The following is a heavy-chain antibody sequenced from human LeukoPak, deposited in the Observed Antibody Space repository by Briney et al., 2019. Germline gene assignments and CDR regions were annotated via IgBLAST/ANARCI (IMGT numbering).Heavy chain of an antibody. V-gene: IGHV4-39*07. CDR2: IYDSGGT. CDR3: ARDPSCSSNRRPYNWFDP. J-gene: IGHJ5*02. Sequence: SETLFLTCTVAAGSSNSSSYYGGWSRQPPGKGLEWMANIYDSGGTSYNPSLRSQVTISLDTSKNQVSLKRSSVTAADTAVYYCARDPSCSSNRRPYNWFDPWGQGTLVTVSS. D-gene: IGHD2-2*01. CDR1: AGSSNSSSYY.